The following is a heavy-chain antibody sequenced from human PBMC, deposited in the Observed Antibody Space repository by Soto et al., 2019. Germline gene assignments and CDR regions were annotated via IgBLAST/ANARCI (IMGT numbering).Heavy chain of an antibody. J-gene: IGHJ4*02. CDR3: AREDYYDSSGYRY. V-gene: IGHV4-31*03. CDR2: IYYSGST. D-gene: IGHD3-22*01. Sequence: PSETLSLTCTVSGGSISSGGYYWSWIRQRPGKGLEWIGYIYYSGSTYYNPSLKSRVTISVDTSKNQFSLKLSSVTAADTAVYYCAREDYYDSSGYRYWGQGTLVTVSS. CDR1: GGSISSGGYY.